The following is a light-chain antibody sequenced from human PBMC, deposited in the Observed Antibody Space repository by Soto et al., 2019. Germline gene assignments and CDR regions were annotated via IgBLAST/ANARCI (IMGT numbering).Light chain of an antibody. CDR1: QAVNSW. J-gene: IGKJ5*01. Sequence: PLTQSPWEIAAPACNGGHIISRASQAVNSWLAWFQQKPGMAPKLVIYDVSSLQSGVPSRFSGSGSGTEFTLTITSLQPEDFATYYCQQSNNHPISFGQGTRVDIK. CDR3: QQSNNHPIS. CDR2: DVS. V-gene: IGKV1-12*01.